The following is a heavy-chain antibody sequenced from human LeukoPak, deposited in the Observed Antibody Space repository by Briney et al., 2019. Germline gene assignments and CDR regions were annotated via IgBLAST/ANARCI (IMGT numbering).Heavy chain of an antibody. D-gene: IGHD3-3*01. CDR3: AKNLQSITIFGVGMDV. J-gene: IGHJ6*02. Sequence: GGSLRLSCAASGFTFSSYAMSWVRQAPGKGLEWVSAISGSGGSTYYADPVKGRFTISRDNSKNTLYLQMNSLRAEDTAVYYCAKNLQSITIFGVGMDVWGQGTTVTVSS. CDR1: GFTFSSYA. V-gene: IGHV3-23*01. CDR2: ISGSGGST.